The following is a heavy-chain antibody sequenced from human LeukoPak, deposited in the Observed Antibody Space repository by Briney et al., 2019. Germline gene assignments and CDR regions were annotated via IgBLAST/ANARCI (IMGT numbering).Heavy chain of an antibody. CDR3: ARGGGRGSYAQAHRH. D-gene: IGHD1-26*01. J-gene: IGHJ4*02. Sequence: ASGKVSCTASGYTFTTYGISWVPQAPGHGLEWRGWISAYNGNTNYAQKLQGRVTMTTDTSTSTAYMELRSLRSDDTAVYYCARGGGRGSYAQAHRHWGQGTLVTVSS. CDR1: GYTFTTYG. CDR2: ISAYNGNT. V-gene: IGHV1-18*01.